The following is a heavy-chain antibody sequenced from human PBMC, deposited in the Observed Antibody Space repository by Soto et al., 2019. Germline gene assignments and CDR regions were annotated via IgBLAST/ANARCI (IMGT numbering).Heavy chain of an antibody. CDR3: ARDRGGSYRNYYYYGMDV. D-gene: IGHD1-26*01. J-gene: IGHJ6*02. V-gene: IGHV1-69*13. CDR2: IIPIFGTA. Sequence: SVKVSCKASGGTFSSYAISWVRQAPGQGLEWMGGIIPIFGTANFAQKFQGRVTITADESTSTAYMELSSLRSEDTAVYYCARDRGGSYRNYYYYGMDVWGQGTTVTVSS. CDR1: GGTFSSYA.